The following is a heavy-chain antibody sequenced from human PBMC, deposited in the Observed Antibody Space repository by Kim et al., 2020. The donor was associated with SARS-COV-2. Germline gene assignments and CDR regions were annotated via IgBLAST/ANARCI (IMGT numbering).Heavy chain of an antibody. J-gene: IGHJ5*02. D-gene: IGHD4-17*01. CDR1: GFTFSSYA. CDR3: AKDFGDYVPTDPNWFDP. V-gene: IGHV3-23*01. CDR2: ISGSGGRT. Sequence: GGSLRLSCAASGFTFSSYAMSWVRQAPGKGLEWVSGISGSGGRTYYADFVKGRFTISRDNSKNTLYLQMNSLRAEDTAVYYCAKDFGDYVPTDPNWFDPWGQGTLVTVSS.